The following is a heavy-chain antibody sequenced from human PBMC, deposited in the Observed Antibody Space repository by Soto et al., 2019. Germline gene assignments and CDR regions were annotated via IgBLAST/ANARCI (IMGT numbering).Heavy chain of an antibody. V-gene: IGHV1-2*04. D-gene: IGHD6-13*01. J-gene: IGHJ6*02. CDR1: GYTLTGYY. Sequence: GASVKGSCKASGYTLTGYYMHWARQAPGQRLEWMGWINPNSGGTNYAQKFQGWVTMTRDTSISTAYMELSRLRSDDTAVYYCARNEVYSSSWYSMNYGMDVWRQGTTVTVSS. CDR2: INPNSGGT. CDR3: ARNEVYSSSWYSMNYGMDV.